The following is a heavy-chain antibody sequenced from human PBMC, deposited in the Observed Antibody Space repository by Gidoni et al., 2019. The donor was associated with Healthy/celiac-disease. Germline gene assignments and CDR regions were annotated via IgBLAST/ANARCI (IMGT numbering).Heavy chain of an antibody. Sequence: QVQLQESGPGLVKPSETLSLTCTVSNDSISSYYWSWIRQPPGKGLELIGYIRYSGSTNYNPSLKSRVTISVDTSKNQFSLKLSSVTAADTAVYYCARESDILPPRGIWFDPWGQGTLVTVSS. V-gene: IGHV4-59*01. CDR1: NDSISSYY. D-gene: IGHD3-9*01. CDR3: ARESDILPPRGIWFDP. CDR2: IRYSGST. J-gene: IGHJ5*02.